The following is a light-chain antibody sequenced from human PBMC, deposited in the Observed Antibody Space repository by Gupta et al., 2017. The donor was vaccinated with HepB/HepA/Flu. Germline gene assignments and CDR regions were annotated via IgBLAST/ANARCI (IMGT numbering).Light chain of an antibody. J-gene: IGKJ4*01. CDR1: HDIRNY. CDR3: QQYDNLPLT. V-gene: IGKV1-33*01. Sequence: DIHMTQSPSSLSASVGDRVTITCQASHDIRNYLNWYQQKPGKAPKLLVYDASNLGTGVPSRFSGSGFGTYFTFTINSLQPEDIATYFCQQYDNLPLTFGGGTKVEIK. CDR2: DAS.